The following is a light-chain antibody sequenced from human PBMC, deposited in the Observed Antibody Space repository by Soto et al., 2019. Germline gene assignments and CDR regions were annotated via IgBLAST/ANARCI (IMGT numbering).Light chain of an antibody. CDR1: SSDVGGYNY. CDR2: DVT. V-gene: IGLV2-14*01. CDR3: CSYTTSNTRQIV. J-gene: IGLJ1*01. Sequence: QSALTQPASVSGSPGQSITISCTGTSSDVGGYNYVSWYQQQPGKAPKFMIYDVTNRPSGVSNRFSGSKSGNTASLTISGLQAEDEVYYYCCSYTTSNTRQIVFVTVNKHTVL.